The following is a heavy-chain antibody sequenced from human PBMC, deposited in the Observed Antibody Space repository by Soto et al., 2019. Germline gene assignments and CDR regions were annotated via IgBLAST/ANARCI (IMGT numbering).Heavy chain of an antibody. D-gene: IGHD6-6*01. CDR3: ARLAGSIAALNWFDQ. CDR1: GGTFSSYA. V-gene: IGHV1-69*13. J-gene: IGHJ5*02. CDR2: IIPIFGTA. Sequence: SVKVSCKASGGTFSSYAISWLRQAPGQGLEWMGGIIPIFGTANYAQKFQGRVTITADESTSTAYMELSSLRSEDTAVDYCARLAGSIAALNWFDQWGQVTLVTVSS.